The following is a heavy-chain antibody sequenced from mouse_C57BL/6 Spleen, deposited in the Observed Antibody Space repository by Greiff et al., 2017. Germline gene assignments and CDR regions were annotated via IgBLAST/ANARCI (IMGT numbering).Heavy chain of an antibody. CDR1: GFTFSSYA. Sequence: EVQVVESGGGLVKPGGPLKLSCAAPGFTFSSYAMSWVRQTPEKRLEWVATISDGGSYTYYTDNVKGRLTISRDNAKNNLYLQMSHLKSEDTAMYYGARGAVCYGSSPCLDYWGQGTTLTVSS. CDR2: ISDGGSYT. V-gene: IGHV5-4*01. J-gene: IGHJ2*01. D-gene: IGHD1-1*01. CDR3: ARGAVCYGSSPCLDY.